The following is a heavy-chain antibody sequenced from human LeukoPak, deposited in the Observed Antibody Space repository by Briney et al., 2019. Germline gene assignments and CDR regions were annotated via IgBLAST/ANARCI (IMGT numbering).Heavy chain of an antibody. CDR3: ARYYCASSRCPGVDY. J-gene: IGHJ4*02. CDR1: GASITGGAYY. Sequence: SETLSLTCTVSGASITGGAYYWTWIRQHPGEGLEWIGYSSYSGSAYYHPSLKSRVTISVDTSKSQFSLKLSSVTAADTAVYYCARYYCASSRCPGVDYWGQGTLVTVSS. CDR2: SSYSGSA. V-gene: IGHV4-31*03. D-gene: IGHD2-2*01.